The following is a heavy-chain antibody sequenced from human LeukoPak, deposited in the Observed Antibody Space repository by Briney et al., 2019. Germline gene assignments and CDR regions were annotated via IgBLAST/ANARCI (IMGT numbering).Heavy chain of an antibody. CDR1: GGSISSSSYY. Sequence: SETLSLTCTVSGGSISSSSYYWGWIRQPPGKGLEWIGSIYYSGSTYYNPSLKSRVTISVDTSKNQFSLKLSSVTAADTAVYYCASFPPEELDYWGQGTLVTVSS. CDR3: ASFPPEELDY. J-gene: IGHJ4*02. V-gene: IGHV4-39*01. CDR2: IYYSGST.